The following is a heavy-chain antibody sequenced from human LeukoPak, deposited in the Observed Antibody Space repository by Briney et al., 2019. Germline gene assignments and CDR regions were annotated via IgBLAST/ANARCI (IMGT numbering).Heavy chain of an antibody. CDR1: GGSFSGYY. CDR2: INHSGST. D-gene: IGHD3-22*01. Sequence: SGTLSLTCAVYGGSFSGYYWSWIRQPPGKGLEWIGEINHSGSTNYNPSLKSRVTISVDTSKNQFSLKLSSVTAADTAVYYCARIRSGYYYYFDYWGQGTLVTVSS. V-gene: IGHV4-34*01. J-gene: IGHJ4*02. CDR3: ARIRSGYYYYFDY.